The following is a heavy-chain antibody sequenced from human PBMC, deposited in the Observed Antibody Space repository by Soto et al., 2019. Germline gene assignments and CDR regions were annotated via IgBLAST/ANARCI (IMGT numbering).Heavy chain of an antibody. CDR3: AKDILGKQQLVYYYYGMDV. CDR2: ISWNSGSI. Sequence: GGSLRLSCAASGFTFDDYAMHWVRQAPGKGLEWVSGISWNSGSIGYADSVKGRFTISRDNAKNSLYLQMNSLRAEDTALYYCAKDILGKQQLVYYYYGMDVWGQGTTVTVSS. J-gene: IGHJ6*02. V-gene: IGHV3-9*01. CDR1: GFTFDDYA. D-gene: IGHD6-13*01.